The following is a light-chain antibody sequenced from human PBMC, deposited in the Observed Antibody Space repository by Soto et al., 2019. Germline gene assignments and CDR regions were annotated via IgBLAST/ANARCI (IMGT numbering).Light chain of an antibody. Sequence: QSALTQPASVSGSLGQSITISCTGTSSDIGNSNFVSWYQQHPGKVPKLMIYEATKRPTGVSTRVTASKSGNTASLTRSGLQAEDEADYYCCPYAGRITWVFGGGTKLTVL. CDR2: EAT. CDR3: CPYAGRITWV. CDR1: SSDIGNSNF. J-gene: IGLJ3*02. V-gene: IGLV2-23*01.